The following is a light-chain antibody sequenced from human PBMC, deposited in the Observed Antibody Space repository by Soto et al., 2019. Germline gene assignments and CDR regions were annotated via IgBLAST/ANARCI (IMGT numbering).Light chain of an antibody. CDR3: QQRNSYPRT. J-gene: IGKJ2*01. Sequence: DIQLTQSPSFLSASVGDRVTITCRASQGINIFLAWFQQKPGKAPNLLISAASTLQSGVPSRFSGSGSETEFTLTITSLQPEDPATYYCQQRNSYPRTFGQGTKVEIK. V-gene: IGKV1-9*01. CDR1: QGINIF. CDR2: AAS.